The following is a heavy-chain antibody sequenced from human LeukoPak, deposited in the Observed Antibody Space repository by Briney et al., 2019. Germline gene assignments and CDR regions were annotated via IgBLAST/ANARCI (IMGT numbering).Heavy chain of an antibody. CDR1: GLTFTNYW. Sequence: GGSLRLSCAAPGLTFTNYWMHWVRQAPGKGLESVAYIHPDGTEKYYMESLRGRFAISRDNAKNSLCLQMSNLRDEDTAVYYCTSRYDFWSGYFQGYYFDFWGQGSPVTVSS. CDR2: IHPDGTEK. V-gene: IGHV3-7*01. D-gene: IGHD3-3*01. J-gene: IGHJ4*02. CDR3: TSRYDFWSGYFQGYYFDF.